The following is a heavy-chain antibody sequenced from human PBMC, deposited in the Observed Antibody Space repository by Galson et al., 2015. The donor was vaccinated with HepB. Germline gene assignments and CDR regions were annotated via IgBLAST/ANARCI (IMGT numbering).Heavy chain of an antibody. V-gene: IGHV3-33*01. CDR2: IWYDGSQK. J-gene: IGHJ6*04. CDR1: GFTFSSNG. Sequence: SLRLSCAASGFTFSSNGMHWVRQAPGKGLEWVAVIWYDGSQKYYIDSVKGRLTISRDNSKNTLYLQMNSLRAEDTAVYYCARYTTMAGGAALDVWGIGTTVTVSS. D-gene: IGHD3-10*01. CDR3: ARYTTMAGGAALDV.